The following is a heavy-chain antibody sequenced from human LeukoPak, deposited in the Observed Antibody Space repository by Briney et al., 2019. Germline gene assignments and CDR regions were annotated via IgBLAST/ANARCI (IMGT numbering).Heavy chain of an antibody. CDR1: GYTFTGYY. J-gene: IGHJ4*02. V-gene: IGHV1-46*01. CDR2: INPGGGGT. D-gene: IGHD5-12*01. Sequence: GASVKVSCKASGYTFTGYYMHWVRQAPGQGLEWMGIINPGGGGTSYAQKFRGRVTMTGDTSTSTVHLELNRLRSEDTAVYYCARRSAYDWVDYWGQGTLVTVSS. CDR3: ARRSAYDWVDY.